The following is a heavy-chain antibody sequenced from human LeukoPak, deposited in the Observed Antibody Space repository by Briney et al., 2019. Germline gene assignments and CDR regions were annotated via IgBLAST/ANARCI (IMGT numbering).Heavy chain of an antibody. Sequence: ASVKVSCKASGYTFTSYGISWVRQAPGQGLEWMGWISAYNGNTNYAQKLQGRVTMTTDTSKSTAYMELRSLRSDDTAVYYCARDKIRNYGAAFDIWGQGTMVTVSS. J-gene: IGHJ3*02. D-gene: IGHD4-17*01. V-gene: IGHV1-18*01. CDR3: ARDKIRNYGAAFDI. CDR2: ISAYNGNT. CDR1: GYTFTSYG.